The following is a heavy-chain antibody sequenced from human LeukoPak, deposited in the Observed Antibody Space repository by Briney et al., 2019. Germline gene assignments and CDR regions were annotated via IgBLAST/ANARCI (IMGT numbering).Heavy chain of an antibody. CDR3: ARRFYYGSGSCYHDAFDI. J-gene: IGHJ3*02. V-gene: IGHV1-3*01. D-gene: IGHD3-10*01. Sequence: ASVKVSCKASGYTFTSYAMHWVRQAPGQRLEWMGWINAGNGNTKYSQKFQGRVTITRDTSASTAYMELSSLRSEDTAVYYCARRFYYGSGSCYHDAFDIWGQGTMVTVSS. CDR1: GYTFTSYA. CDR2: INAGNGNT.